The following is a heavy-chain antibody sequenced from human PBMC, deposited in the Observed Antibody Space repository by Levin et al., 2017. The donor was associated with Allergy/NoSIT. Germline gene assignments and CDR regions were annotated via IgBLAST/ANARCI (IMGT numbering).Heavy chain of an antibody. J-gene: IGHJ3*02. CDR2: IVVGTGNT. V-gene: IGHV1-58*02. Sequence: SVKVSCKASGFTFSTSTIQWVRQARGERPEWIGWIVVGTGNTNYAHKFQEGVTITRDMSISTAYMELSSLRSDDTAVYYCAARPGGYASFDIWGRGTVVTVSS. CDR3: AARPGGYASFDI. D-gene: IGHD1-1*01. CDR1: GFTFSTST.